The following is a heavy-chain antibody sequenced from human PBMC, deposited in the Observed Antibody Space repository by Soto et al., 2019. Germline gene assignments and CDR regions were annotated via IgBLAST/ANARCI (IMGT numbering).Heavy chain of an antibody. CDR1: GYTFTSYC. J-gene: IGHJ4*02. D-gene: IGHD6-19*01. V-gene: IGHV1-18*01. Sequence: ASVKVSCKASGYTFTSYCISWVRQAPGQGLEWMGWISAYNGNTNYAQKLQGRVTMTTDTSTSTAYMELRSLRSDDTAVYYCARDQIAVAVRLFDYWGQGTLVTVSS. CDR3: ARDQIAVAVRLFDY. CDR2: ISAYNGNT.